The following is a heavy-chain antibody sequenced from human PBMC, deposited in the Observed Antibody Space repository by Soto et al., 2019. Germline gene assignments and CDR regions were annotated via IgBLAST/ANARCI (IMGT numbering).Heavy chain of an antibody. CDR2: ISTYTGYT. CDR1: GYTFTSYG. V-gene: IGHV1-18*01. CDR3: VSGSDFDY. Sequence: QVQLVQSGAEVKKPGASVKVSCKASGYTFTSYGITWVRQAPGQGLEWMGWISTYTGYTDYAQNLQGRVTLTRDTSTSTAYMALRSLRSDDTAVYYCVSGSDFDYWGQGTLVTVSS. J-gene: IGHJ4*02.